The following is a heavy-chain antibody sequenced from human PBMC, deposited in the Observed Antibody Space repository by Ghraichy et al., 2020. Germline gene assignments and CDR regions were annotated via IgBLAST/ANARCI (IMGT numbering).Heavy chain of an antibody. CDR2: IITILGVA. CDR3: ARVTEDPNYLDS. D-gene: IGHD5-18*01. Sequence: SVKVSCKASGNTLNSYTISWVRQAPGQGLEWMGRIITILGVANYAEKFQGRVTMTADISTTTAYMELSSLRSEDTAVYYCARVTEDPNYLDSWGQGTLVTVSS. J-gene: IGHJ4*02. CDR1: GNTLNSYT. V-gene: IGHV1-69*02.